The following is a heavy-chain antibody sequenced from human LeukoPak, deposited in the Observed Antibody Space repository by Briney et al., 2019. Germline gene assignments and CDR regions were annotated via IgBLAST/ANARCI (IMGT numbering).Heavy chain of an antibody. Sequence: PGGSLRLSCAASGFTFDDYGMSWVRQAPGKGLEWVSGINWNGGSTGYADSVKGRFTISRDNANNSLYLQMNSLRAEDTALYYCARTYDSSGLDAFDIWGQGTMVTVSS. CDR3: ARTYDSSGLDAFDI. CDR1: GFTFDDYG. CDR2: INWNGGST. V-gene: IGHV3-20*04. J-gene: IGHJ3*02. D-gene: IGHD3-22*01.